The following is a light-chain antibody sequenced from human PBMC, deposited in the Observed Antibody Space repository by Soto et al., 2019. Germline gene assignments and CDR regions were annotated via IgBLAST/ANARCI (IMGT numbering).Light chain of an antibody. CDR2: LNSDCSH. CDR1: SGHSSYA. CDR3: QTWVTGIVV. J-gene: IGLJ2*01. V-gene: IGLV4-69*01. Sequence: QLVLTQSPSASASLGASVKLTCTLSSGHSSYAIAWHQQQPEKGPRYLMKLNSDCSHSKGDGIPDRFSGSSSGAERYLTISSLQSEDEADYYCQTWVTGIVVFGGGTKVTVL.